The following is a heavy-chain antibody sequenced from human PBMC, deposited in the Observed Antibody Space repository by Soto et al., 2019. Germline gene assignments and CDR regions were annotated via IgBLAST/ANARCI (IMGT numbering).Heavy chain of an antibody. CDR2: TRNKANSYTT. D-gene: IGHD1-26*01. Sequence: GGSLRLSCAASGLTVSDHYMDWVRQAPGKGLEWVGRTRNKANSYTTEYAASVEGRFTISRDDSKNSLYLQMNSLKTEDTAVYFCARDSGSPYSAFDIWGQGTMVTVSS. J-gene: IGHJ3*02. CDR3: ARDSGSPYSAFDI. CDR1: GLTVSDHY. V-gene: IGHV3-72*01.